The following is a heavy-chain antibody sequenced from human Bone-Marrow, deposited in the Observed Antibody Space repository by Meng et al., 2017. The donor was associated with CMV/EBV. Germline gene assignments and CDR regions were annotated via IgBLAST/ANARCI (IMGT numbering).Heavy chain of an antibody. Sequence: GGFISSSSYYWAWIRQPPGKGLEWIGSFYYTGSTYYNPSLNSRVTISVDTSKNHLFLKLSSVTAADTAVYYCARRETIFGVKTWLDPWGQGTLVTVSS. CDR2: FYYTGST. CDR1: GGFISSSSYY. J-gene: IGHJ5*02. CDR3: ARRETIFGVKTWLDP. V-gene: IGHV4-39*02. D-gene: IGHD3-3*01.